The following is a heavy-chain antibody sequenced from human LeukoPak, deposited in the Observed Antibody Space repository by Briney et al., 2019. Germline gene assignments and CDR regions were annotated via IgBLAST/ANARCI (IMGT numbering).Heavy chain of an antibody. CDR3: AKGDYDILTGYYSVDSMAFDY. CDR2: ISGSGGST. J-gene: IGHJ4*02. Sequence: GGSLRLSCAASGFTFSSYVMSWVRQAPGKGLEWVSAISGSGGSTYYADSVKGRFTISRDNSKNTLYLQMNSLRAEDTAVYYCAKGDYDILTGYYSVDSMAFDYWGQGTLVTVSS. D-gene: IGHD3-9*01. CDR1: GFTFSSYV. V-gene: IGHV3-23*01.